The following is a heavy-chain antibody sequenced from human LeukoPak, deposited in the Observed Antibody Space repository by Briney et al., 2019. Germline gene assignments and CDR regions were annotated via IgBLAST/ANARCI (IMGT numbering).Heavy chain of an antibody. V-gene: IGHV3-7*01. D-gene: IGHD2-8*01. J-gene: IGHJ6*02. CDR3: ARDAPHCTNGVCSHYGMDV. CDR1: GFTFSNYW. CDR2: IKQDGSEE. Sequence: GGSLRLSCAASGFTFSNYWMSWVRQAPGKGLEWVAKIKQDGSEEYYVDSVKGRFTISRDNAKNSLFLQMNSLRAEDTAVYYCARDAPHCTNGVCSHYGMDVWGQGTTVTVSS.